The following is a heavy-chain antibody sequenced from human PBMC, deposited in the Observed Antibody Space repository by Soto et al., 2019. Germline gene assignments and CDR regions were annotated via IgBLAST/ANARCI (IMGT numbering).Heavy chain of an antibody. CDR1: GFIVSSKQ. J-gene: IGHJ2*01. V-gene: IGHV3-53*01. CDR3: ATESRSGSGYWYFDL. Sequence: GRSLRLSCAASGFIVSSKQLSWVRQAPGKGLEWVSIIYYGVGTYYADSVKGRFTISRDNSKNTLYLQMNSLRGDDTAMYYCATESRSGSGYWYFDLWGRGTVVTVSS. D-gene: IGHD1-26*01. CDR2: IYYGVGT.